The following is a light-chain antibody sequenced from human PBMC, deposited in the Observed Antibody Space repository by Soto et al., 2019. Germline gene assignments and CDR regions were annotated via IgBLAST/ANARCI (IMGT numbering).Light chain of an antibody. CDR3: QQFDDSRPAFT. Sequence: RVLTQAPGTLSLSPGERATLSCRASQTVNSRYLNWYQHKPGQAPRLLIYGASIRATGIPDRFSGSRSGDDFSLTITRLEPEDSAVYYCQQFDDSRPAFTFGQGTKLEI. CDR2: GAS. CDR1: QTVNSRY. J-gene: IGKJ2*01. V-gene: IGKV3-20*01.